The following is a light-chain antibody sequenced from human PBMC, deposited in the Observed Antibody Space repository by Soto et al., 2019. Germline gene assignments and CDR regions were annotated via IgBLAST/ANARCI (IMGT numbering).Light chain of an antibody. CDR3: QQYDNRPSS. CDR2: DAS. Sequence: DIQMTQSPSSLSVSVGDRVTVTCQAREDLSNYLNRYQLKSRKAPKLPIYDASNLEGGVPSMFSGCGSETDFTSAISGLLPKDIATYYCQQYDNRPSSFGPGTKVYIK. J-gene: IGKJ3*01. CDR1: EDLSNY. V-gene: IGKV1-33*01.